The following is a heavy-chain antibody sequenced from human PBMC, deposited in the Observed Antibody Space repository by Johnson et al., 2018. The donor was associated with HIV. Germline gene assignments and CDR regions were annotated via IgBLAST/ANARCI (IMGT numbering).Heavy chain of an antibody. Sequence: VQLVESGGGVVQPGRPLRLSCAASGFTFSSYAMHWVRQAPGKGLEWVAVISYDGTNRYYADSVKGRFTISRNNSKNTLYLQMNSLRHEDTAVYYCVRDVGSSGWYDSLVTDMWGQGTMVTVST. CDR3: VRDVGSSGWYDSLVTDM. J-gene: IGHJ3*02. V-gene: IGHV3-30-3*01. CDR2: ISYDGTNR. CDR1: GFTFSSYA. D-gene: IGHD6-19*01.